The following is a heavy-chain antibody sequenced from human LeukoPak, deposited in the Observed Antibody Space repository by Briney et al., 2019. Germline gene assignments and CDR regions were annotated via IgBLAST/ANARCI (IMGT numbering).Heavy chain of an antibody. Sequence: GGSLRLSCVASGLTFGSHWMSWVRQAPGKGLEWVANIKQDASVEQYVDSVKGRFTISRDNAKNSLYLQMNSLRAEDTAVYYCARNDDVFDIWGQGTMVTVSS. D-gene: IGHD1-1*01. J-gene: IGHJ3*02. V-gene: IGHV3-7*01. CDR1: GLTFGSHW. CDR2: IKQDASVE. CDR3: ARNDDVFDI.